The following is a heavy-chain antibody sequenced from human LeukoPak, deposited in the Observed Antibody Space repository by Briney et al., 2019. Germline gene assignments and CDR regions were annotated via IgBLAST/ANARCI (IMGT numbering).Heavy chain of an antibody. CDR3: VRAPSGSSYGYYY. CDR1: GLTFSSYS. Sequence: GGSLRLSCAASGLTFSSYSMNWVRQAPGKGLEWVSYISPSSSTIYYADSVKGRFTISRDNAKNSLYLQMDSLRDEDTAVYYCVRAPSGSSYGYYYWGQGTLVTVSS. CDR2: ISPSSSTI. D-gene: IGHD5-18*01. V-gene: IGHV3-48*02. J-gene: IGHJ4*02.